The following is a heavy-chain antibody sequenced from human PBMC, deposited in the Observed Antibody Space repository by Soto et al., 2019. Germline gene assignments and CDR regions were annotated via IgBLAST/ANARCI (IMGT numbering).Heavy chain of an antibody. CDR1: GFTFSSYG. J-gene: IGHJ6*02. Sequence: VGSLRLSCAASGFTFSSYGMHWVRQAPGKGLEWVAVISYDGSNKYYADSVKGRFTISRDNSKNTLYLQMNSLRAEDTAVYYCAKDDSSTSYGMDVWGQGTTVTVSS. CDR3: AKDDSSTSYGMDV. D-gene: IGHD2-2*01. CDR2: ISYDGSNK. V-gene: IGHV3-30*18.